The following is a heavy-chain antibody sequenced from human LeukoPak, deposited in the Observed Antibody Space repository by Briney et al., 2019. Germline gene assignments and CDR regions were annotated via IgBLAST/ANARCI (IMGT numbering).Heavy chain of an antibody. D-gene: IGHD6-6*01. V-gene: IGHV4-4*07. CDR3: ARDREGIAARRYYFDY. CDR1: GGSISSYY. Sequence: PSETLSLTCTVSGGSISSYYWSWIRQPAGKGLEWIGRIYTSGSTNYNPSLKSRVTMSVDTSKNQFSLKLSSVTAADTAVYYCARDREGIAARRYYFDYWGQGTLVIVSS. J-gene: IGHJ4*02. CDR2: IYTSGST.